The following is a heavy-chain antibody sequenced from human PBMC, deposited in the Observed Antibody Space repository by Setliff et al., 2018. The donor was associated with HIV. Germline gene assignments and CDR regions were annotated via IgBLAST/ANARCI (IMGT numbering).Heavy chain of an antibody. Sequence: ASVXFSCKASGYTFTAYGITWVRQAPGQGLEWMGWMSAYSGDTKYAQKIQGRVNMTRDTSTDTAYVELRSLRFDDTALYYCVRGYYYDKTGYGTFDIWGQGTVVTVS. D-gene: IGHD3-22*01. J-gene: IGHJ3*02. V-gene: IGHV1-18*04. CDR1: GYTFTAYG. CDR2: MSAYSGDT. CDR3: VRGYYYDKTGYGTFDI.